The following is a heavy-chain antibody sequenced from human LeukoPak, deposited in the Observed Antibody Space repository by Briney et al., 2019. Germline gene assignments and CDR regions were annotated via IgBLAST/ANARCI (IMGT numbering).Heavy chain of an antibody. D-gene: IGHD5-12*01. CDR2: ISGSGGST. CDR1: GFTVSSNE. J-gene: IGHJ4*02. V-gene: IGHV3-23*01. Sequence: GGSLRLSCAASGFTVSSNEMSWVRQAPGKGLEWVSAISGSGGSTYYADSVKGRFTISRDNSKNTLYLQMNSLRAEDTAVYYCAKSRNSGYDFGYWGQGTLVTVSS. CDR3: AKSRNSGYDFGY.